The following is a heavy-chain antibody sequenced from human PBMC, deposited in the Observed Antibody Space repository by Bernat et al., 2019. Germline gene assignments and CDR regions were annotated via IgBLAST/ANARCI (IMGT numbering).Heavy chain of an antibody. CDR2: INAGNGNT. CDR1: GYTFTSYA. CDR3: ARGTGPYNWFDP. V-gene: IGHV1-3*01. Sequence: QVQLVQSGAEVKKPGASVKVSCKASGYTFTSYAMHWVRQAPGQRLEWMGWINAGNGNTKYSQKFQGRVTITRDTSASTAYMELSSLRSEDTAVYYCARGTGPYNWFDPWGQGTLVTISS. J-gene: IGHJ5*02. D-gene: IGHD1/OR15-1a*01.